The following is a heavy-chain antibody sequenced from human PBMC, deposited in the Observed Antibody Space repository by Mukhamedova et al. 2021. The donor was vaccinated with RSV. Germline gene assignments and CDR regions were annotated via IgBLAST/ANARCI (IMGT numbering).Heavy chain of an antibody. CDR3: AKFLGYSGSSWRAFDI. CDR2: ISGSGDST. J-gene: IGHJ3*02. D-gene: IGHD1-26*01. Sequence: GKGLEWVSAISGSGDSTYYADSVKGRFTISRDNSKNTVYLQMNSLRAEDTAVYYCAKFLGYSGSSWRAFDIWGQGTMVPVSS. V-gene: IGHV3-23*01.